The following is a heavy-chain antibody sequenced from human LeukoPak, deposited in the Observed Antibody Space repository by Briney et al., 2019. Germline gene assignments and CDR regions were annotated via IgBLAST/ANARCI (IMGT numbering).Heavy chain of an antibody. CDR1: GGSISSYY. CDR3: ARISLTGYAPISGYFDY. Sequence: ASETLSLTCTVSGGSISSYYWSWIRQPAGTALEWIGRIYTSGTITYNPSLKSRVTMSVDTSKDQFSLKLSSVTAADTAVYYCARISLTGYAPISGYFDYWGQGTLVTVSS. V-gene: IGHV4-4*07. CDR2: IYTSGTI. D-gene: IGHD3-9*01. J-gene: IGHJ4*02.